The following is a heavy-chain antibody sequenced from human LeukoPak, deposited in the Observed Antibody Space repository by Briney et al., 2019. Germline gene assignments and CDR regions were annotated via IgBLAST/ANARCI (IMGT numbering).Heavy chain of an antibody. CDR1: RGSFSRYA. Sequence: ASVKVSCKASRGSFSRYALSWVRQTPGQGLEWMGGIIPIVGTEYYAQKVQGRFTITRDESTSTVYMEMSSLRSEDTAVYYCARDNRIYYDSSGYYLLDYWGQGTLVTVSS. V-gene: IGHV1-69*05. J-gene: IGHJ4*02. CDR2: IIPIVGTE. CDR3: ARDNRIYYDSSGYYLLDY. D-gene: IGHD3-22*01.